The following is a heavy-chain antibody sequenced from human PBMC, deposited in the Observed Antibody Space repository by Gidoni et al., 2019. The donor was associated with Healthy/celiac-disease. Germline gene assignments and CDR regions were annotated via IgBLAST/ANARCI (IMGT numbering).Heavy chain of an antibody. J-gene: IGHJ4*02. CDR1: GGSISSSSYY. V-gene: IGHV4-39*01. Sequence: QLQLQESGPGLVKPSETLSLTCTVSGGSISSSSYYWGWIRQPPGKGLEGIGSIYYSGSTYYNPSLKSRVTISVDTSKNQFSLKLSSVTAADTAVYYCARLAATSWRNDYWGQGTLVTVSS. CDR3: ARLAATSWRNDY. CDR2: IYYSGST. D-gene: IGHD6-13*01.